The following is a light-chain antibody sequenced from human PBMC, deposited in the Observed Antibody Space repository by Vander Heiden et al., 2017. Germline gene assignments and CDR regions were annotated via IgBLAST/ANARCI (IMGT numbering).Light chain of an antibody. Sequence: DIQMTQSPSSLSASVGDRVTITCRASQSISSYLNWYQQKPGKAPKLLIYAASSLLSPVPSRLSGSGSGTDFTLTMSRLQPEDFTTYYCQGSASTAITFGQGTRLEIK. CDR2: AAS. J-gene: IGKJ5*01. V-gene: IGKV1-39*01. CDR1: QSISSY. CDR3: QGSASTAIT.